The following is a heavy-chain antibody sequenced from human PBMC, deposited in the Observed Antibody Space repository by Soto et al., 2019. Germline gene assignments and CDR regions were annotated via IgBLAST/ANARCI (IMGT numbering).Heavy chain of an antibody. V-gene: IGHV4-39*01. CDR2: IYYSGST. D-gene: IGHD2-2*01. Sequence: QLQLQESGPGLVKPSETLSLTCTVSGGSISSSSYYWGWIRQPPGKGLEWIGSIYYSGSTYYNPSLKSRVSISVDTSKNQFSLKLSSLTAEDTAVYYCARGRTSGTLFDYWGQGTLVTVSS. CDR3: ARGRTSGTLFDY. J-gene: IGHJ4*02. CDR1: GGSISSSSYY.